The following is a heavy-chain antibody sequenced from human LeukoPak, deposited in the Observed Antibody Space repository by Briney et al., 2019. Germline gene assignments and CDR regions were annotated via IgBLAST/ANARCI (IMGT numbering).Heavy chain of an antibody. CDR2: IYYSGNT. Sequence: SETLSLTCTVSNYPINSAYYWGWIRQPPGKGLEWIGSIYYSGNTYYNPSLKSRVTISLDTSKNQFSLKLTSVTAADTAVYYCARSYGDYADYWGQGTLVTVSS. D-gene: IGHD4-17*01. CDR3: ARSYGDYADY. J-gene: IGHJ4*02. CDR1: NYPINSAYY. V-gene: IGHV4-38-2*02.